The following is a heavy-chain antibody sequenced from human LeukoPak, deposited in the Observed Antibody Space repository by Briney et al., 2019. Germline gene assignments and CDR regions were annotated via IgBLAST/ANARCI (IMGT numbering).Heavy chain of an antibody. D-gene: IGHD3-22*01. CDR2: ISSSGSTI. CDR1: GFTFSDYY. Sequence: GGSLRLSCAASGFTFSDYYMSWIRQAPGKGLEWVSYISSSGSTIYYADSVKGRFTISRDNAKNSLYLQMNSLRAEDTAVYYCAKDINSSGYFGYFDYWGQGTLVTVSS. V-gene: IGHV3-11*01. CDR3: AKDINSSGYFGYFDY. J-gene: IGHJ4*02.